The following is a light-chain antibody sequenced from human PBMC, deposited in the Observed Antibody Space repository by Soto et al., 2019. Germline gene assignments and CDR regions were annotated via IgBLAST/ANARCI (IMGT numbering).Light chain of an antibody. CDR1: QSITSW. J-gene: IGKJ1*01. V-gene: IGKV1-5*01. CDR2: DAS. Sequence: DIQMTQSPSSVSASVGDRITIACRASQSITSWLAWYQQKPGKAPKLLIYDASNLESGVPSRFSGSGSGTDFTLTISSLQPEDFATYYCLQDYNYPRTFGQGTKVDIK. CDR3: LQDYNYPRT.